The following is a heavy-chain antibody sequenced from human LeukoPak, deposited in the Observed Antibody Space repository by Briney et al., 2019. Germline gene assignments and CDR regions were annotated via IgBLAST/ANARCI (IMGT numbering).Heavy chain of an antibody. Sequence: GGSWGLSWAASGSTFGAYYMNWIRQPPGKGLGWVSYISTTSSYTNYADSVKGRFTISRDDAKNSLYLQMNSLRADDTAVYYCARDRSGGYFDYWGQGTLVTVSS. CDR3: ARDRSGGYFDY. J-gene: IGHJ4*02. CDR2: ISTTSSYT. CDR1: GSTFGAYY. V-gene: IGHV3-11*06. D-gene: IGHD3-10*01.